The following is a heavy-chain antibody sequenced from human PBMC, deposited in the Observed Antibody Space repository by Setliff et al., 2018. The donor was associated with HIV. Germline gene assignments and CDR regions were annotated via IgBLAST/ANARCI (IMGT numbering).Heavy chain of an antibody. D-gene: IGHD3-3*01. CDR2: IT. Sequence: PSETLSLTCTVSGGSISSYYWSWIRQPAGKGLEWITRITNYNPSLKSRVTMSVDTSKNQLSLNLTSVIAADTAVYYCARIFGDQGYYYGMDVWGQGTTVTVSS. CDR3: ARIFGDQGYYYGMDV. CDR1: GGSISSYY. V-gene: IGHV4-4*07. J-gene: IGHJ6*02.